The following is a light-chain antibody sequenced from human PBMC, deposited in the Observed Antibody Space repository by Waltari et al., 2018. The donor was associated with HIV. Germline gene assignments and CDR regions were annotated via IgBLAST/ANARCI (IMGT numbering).Light chain of an antibody. J-gene: IGLJ1*01. CDR1: TIGRNS. Sequence: SYVPTQPPSVSVAPVQTARITCGGNTIGRNSVHWSQQKLGQAPGLVVYDDSDRPSEIPELFSGYNSGNTATLTSSRVEAGDEADYYCQVWDISSDHYVFGTGTKVTVL. CDR3: QVWDISSDHYV. V-gene: IGLV3-21*02. CDR2: DDS.